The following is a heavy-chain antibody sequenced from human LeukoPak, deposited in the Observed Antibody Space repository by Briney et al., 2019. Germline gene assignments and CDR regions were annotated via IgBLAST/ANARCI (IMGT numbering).Heavy chain of an antibody. CDR1: GFTLSSYS. V-gene: IGHV3-48*01. CDR3: ARDQYSRMVAAPFDY. D-gene: IGHD2-15*01. Sequence: GGSLRLSCAASGFTLSSYSMNWVRQAPGKGLEWVSYISSSSTIYYADSVKGRFTISRDNAKNSLYLQMNSLRAEDTAVYYCARDQYSRMVAAPFDYWGQGTLVTVSS. CDR2: ISSSSTI. J-gene: IGHJ4*02.